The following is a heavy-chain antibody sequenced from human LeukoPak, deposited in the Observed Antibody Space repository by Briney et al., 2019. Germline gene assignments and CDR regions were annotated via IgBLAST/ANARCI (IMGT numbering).Heavy chain of an antibody. V-gene: IGHV1-18*01. CDR2: ISAYNGNT. D-gene: IGHD2-15*01. Sequence: ASVKVSCKASGGTFSSYAISWVRQAPGQGLEWMGWISAYNGNTNYAQKLQGRVTMTTDTSTSTAYMELRSLRSDDTAVYYCARDPHDCSGGSCGEDYWGQGTLVTVSS. J-gene: IGHJ4*02. CDR3: ARDPHDCSGGSCGEDY. CDR1: GGTFSSYA.